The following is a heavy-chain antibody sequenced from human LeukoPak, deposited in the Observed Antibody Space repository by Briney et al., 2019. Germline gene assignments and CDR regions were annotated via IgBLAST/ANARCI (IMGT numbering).Heavy chain of an antibody. CDR2: IYTSGST. Sequence: PSETLSLTCTVSGGSISSYYWSWIRQPAGTGLEWIGRIYTSGSTNYNPSLKSRVTMSVDTSKNQFSLKLSSVTAADTAVYYCAREAYYDFWSGYYTHDAFDIWGQGTMVTVSS. CDR3: AREAYYDFWSGYYTHDAFDI. D-gene: IGHD3-3*01. CDR1: GGSISSYY. V-gene: IGHV4-4*07. J-gene: IGHJ3*02.